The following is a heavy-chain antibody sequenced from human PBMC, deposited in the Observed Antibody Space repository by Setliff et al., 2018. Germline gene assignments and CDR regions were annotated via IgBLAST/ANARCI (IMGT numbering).Heavy chain of an antibody. CDR1: GAPINGGTYY. V-gene: IGHV4-61*02. CDR2: LHTSGST. J-gene: IGHJ4*02. CDR3: ARDNTILGATDC. D-gene: IGHD1-26*01. Sequence: KSSETLSLTCAVSGAPINGGTYYWSWIRQPAGKGLEWVGRLHTSGSTTYNPSLQSRVTISVDTPKNHFSLNLTSVTAADTAVYFCARDNTILGATDCWGQGTLVTVSS.